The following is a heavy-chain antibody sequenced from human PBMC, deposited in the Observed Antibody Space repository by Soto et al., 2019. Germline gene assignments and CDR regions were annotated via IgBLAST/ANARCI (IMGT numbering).Heavy chain of an antibody. CDR2: IYYSGST. D-gene: IGHD3-9*01. CDR3: ARGLRYFDWLSPDWFDP. V-gene: IGHV4-31*03. CDR1: GGSISSGGYY. Sequence: SETLSLTCTVSGGSISSGGYYWSWIRQHPGKGLEWIGYIYYSGSTYYNPSLKSRVTISVDTSKNQFSLKLSSVTAADTAVYYCARGLRYFDWLSPDWFDPWGRGTLVTVSS. J-gene: IGHJ5*02.